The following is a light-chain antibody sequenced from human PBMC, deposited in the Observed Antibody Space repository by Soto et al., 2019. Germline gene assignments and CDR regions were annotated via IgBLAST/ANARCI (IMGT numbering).Light chain of an antibody. J-gene: IGKJ5*01. CDR3: QQRSNWPPIT. CDR2: DAS. V-gene: IGKV3-11*01. Sequence: EIVLTHSPATLSLSPWEIATLSCRASQSVSSDLAWYQQKPGQAPRLLIYDASNRATGIPARFSGSGSGTDFTLTISSLEAEDFAVYYCQQRSNWPPITIGRGTRLEIK. CDR1: QSVSSD.